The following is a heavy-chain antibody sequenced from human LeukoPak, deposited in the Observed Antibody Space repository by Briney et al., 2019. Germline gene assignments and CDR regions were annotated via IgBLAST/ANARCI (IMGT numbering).Heavy chain of an antibody. CDR3: ARSLSGYITDSLFEQ. CDR1: GFSFSSYE. CDR2: INSGHSV. V-gene: IGHV3-48*03. D-gene: IGHD5-12*01. Sequence: GGSLRLSCVVSGFSFSSYEMNWVRQAPGKGLEWVSYINSGHSVYYADSVKGRFTVSRDNARDSLYLQMNSLRAEDTAVYYCARSLSGYITDSLFEQWGQGTLVTVSS. J-gene: IGHJ4*02.